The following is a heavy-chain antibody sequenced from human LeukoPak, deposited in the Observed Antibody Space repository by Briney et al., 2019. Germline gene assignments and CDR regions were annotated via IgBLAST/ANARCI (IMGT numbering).Heavy chain of an antibody. V-gene: IGHV3-53*01. Sequence: GGSLRLSCAASGFTVSSNYMSWVRQAPGKGLEWVSVIYSGGSTYYADSVKGRFTTSRDNSKNTLYLQMNSLRAEDTAVYYCAREGDYGGNSLGYWDQGTLVTVSS. CDR2: IYSGGST. J-gene: IGHJ4*02. CDR1: GFTVSSNY. D-gene: IGHD4-23*01. CDR3: AREGDYGGNSLGY.